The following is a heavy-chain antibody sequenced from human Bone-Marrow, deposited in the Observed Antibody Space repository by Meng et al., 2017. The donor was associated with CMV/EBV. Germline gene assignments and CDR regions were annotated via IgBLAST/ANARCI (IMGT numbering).Heavy chain of an antibody. CDR3: ARAIPYCTSNSCHKRWFDP. D-gene: IGHD2-2*02. J-gene: IGHJ5*02. CDR1: GDSVSSSNYY. V-gene: IGHV4-61*01. Sequence: SETLSLTCTVSGDSVSSSNYYWSWIRQPPGKGLEWIGYIYSSGSTNYNPSLKSRVTISVDTSKNRFSLRLSSVTAADTAVYYCARAIPYCTSNSCHKRWFDPWGQGALVTVSS. CDR2: IYSSGST.